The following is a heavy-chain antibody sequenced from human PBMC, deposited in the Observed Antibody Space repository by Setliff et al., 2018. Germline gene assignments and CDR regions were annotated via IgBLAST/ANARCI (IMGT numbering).Heavy chain of an antibody. J-gene: IGHJ3*02. CDR3: ASSSGSSSNDAFDI. CDR1: GYRFSCHW. V-gene: IGHV5-51*01. D-gene: IGHD1-26*01. CDR2: IYPGDSDT. Sequence: GESLKISCKGSGYRFSCHWIGWVRQMPGKGLEWMGIIYPGDSDTRYSPSFQGQVTISADKSISTAYLQWSSLKASDTAMYYCASSSGSSSNDAFDIWGQGTMVTVSS.